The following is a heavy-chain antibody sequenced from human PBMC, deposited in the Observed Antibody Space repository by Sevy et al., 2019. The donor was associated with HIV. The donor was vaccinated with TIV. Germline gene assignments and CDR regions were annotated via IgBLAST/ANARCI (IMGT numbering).Heavy chain of an antibody. CDR2: MNHNSGNT. D-gene: IGHD3-9*01. Sequence: ASVKVSCKASGYTFTSYDIHWVRQATGQGLEWMGWMNHNSGNTGYAQKFKGRVTMTRNTSISTAYMELSSLRSEDTAVYYCARGTRYFDWLRYYYYGMDVWGQGTTVTVSS. CDR1: GYTFTSYD. CDR3: ARGTRYFDWLRYYYYGMDV. J-gene: IGHJ6*02. V-gene: IGHV1-8*01.